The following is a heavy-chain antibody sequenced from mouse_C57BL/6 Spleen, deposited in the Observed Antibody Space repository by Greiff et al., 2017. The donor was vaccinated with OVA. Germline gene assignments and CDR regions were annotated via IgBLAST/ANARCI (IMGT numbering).Heavy chain of an antibody. J-gene: IGHJ2*01. Sequence: EVQLQQSGPELVKPGASVKISCKASGYSFTGYYMNWVKQSPEKSLEWIGEINPSTGGTTYNQKFKAKATLTVDKSSSTAYMQLKSLTSEDSAVYYCARNPVLRDYFDYWGQGTTLTVSS. CDR1: GYSFTGYY. CDR3: ARNPVLRDYFDY. CDR2: INPSTGGT. D-gene: IGHD1-1*01. V-gene: IGHV1-42*01.